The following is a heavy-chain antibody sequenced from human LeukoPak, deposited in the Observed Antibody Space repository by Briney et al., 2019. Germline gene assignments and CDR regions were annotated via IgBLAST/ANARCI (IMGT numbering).Heavy chain of an antibody. V-gene: IGHV4-59*08. J-gene: IGHJ4*02. CDR1: GGSISSYY. D-gene: IGHD1-26*01. Sequence: SETLSLTCTVSGGSISSYYWSWIRQPPGKGLEWIGYIYYSGSTNYNPSLKSRVTISVDTSKNQFSLKPSSVTAADTAVYYCARWNSGSYYDYWGQGTLVTVSS. CDR3: ARWNSGSYYDY. CDR2: IYYSGST.